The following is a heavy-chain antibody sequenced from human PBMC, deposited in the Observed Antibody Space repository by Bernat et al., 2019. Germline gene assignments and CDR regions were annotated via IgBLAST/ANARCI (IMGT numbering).Heavy chain of an antibody. CDR1: GFTFSSYW. V-gene: IGHV3-7*01. D-gene: IGHD1-26*01. J-gene: IGHJ3*02. CDR3: ARDLYCWELLFCRAFDI. CDR2: IKQDGSEK. Sequence: EVQLVESGGGLVQPGGSLRLSCAASGFTFSSYWMSWVRQAPGKGLEWVANIKQDGSEKYYVDSVKGRFTISRDNAKNSLYLQMNSLRAEDTAVYYCARDLYCWELLFCRAFDIWGQGTMVTVSS.